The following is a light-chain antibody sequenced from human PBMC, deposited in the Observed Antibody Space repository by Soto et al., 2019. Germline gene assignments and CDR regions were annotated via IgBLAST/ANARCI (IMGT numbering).Light chain of an antibody. CDR3: MQSIQLPIT. CDR2: EVS. V-gene: IGKV2D-29*01. J-gene: IGKJ4*01. Sequence: DVVLTQTPRSLSVTPGQPASISCKSSQSLLYSDGRTYVYWYLQKPGQPSQLLIHEVSNRFSGVPDRFSGSGSGTDFTLKISRVEAEDVGVYYCMQSIQLPITFGGGTNVEIK. CDR1: QSLLYSDGRTY.